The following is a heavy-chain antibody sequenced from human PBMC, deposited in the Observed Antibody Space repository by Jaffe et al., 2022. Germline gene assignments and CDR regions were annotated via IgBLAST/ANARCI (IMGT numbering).Heavy chain of an antibody. CDR2: IYYSGST. J-gene: IGHJ5*02. CDR3: ARYWWFGEPRFDP. CDR1: GGSISSYY. D-gene: IGHD3-10*01. V-gene: IGHV4-59*01. Sequence: QVQLQESGPGLVKPSETLSLTCTVSGGSISSYYWSWIRQPPGKGLEWIGYIYYSGSTNYNPSLKSRVTISVDTSKNQFSLKLSSVTAADTAVYYCARYWWFGEPRFDPWGQGTLVTVSS.